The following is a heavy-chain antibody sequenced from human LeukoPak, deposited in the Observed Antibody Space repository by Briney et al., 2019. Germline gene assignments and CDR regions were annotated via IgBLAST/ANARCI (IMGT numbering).Heavy chain of an antibody. CDR2: ISSSSSYI. Sequence: GGSLRLSCAASGFTFSSYSMNWVRQAPGKGLEWVSSISSSSSYIYYADSVKGRFTISKDNAKNSLYLQMNSLRAEDTAVYYCARAGTVTLLDYWGQGTLVTVSS. CDR3: ARAGTVTLLDY. D-gene: IGHD4-17*01. J-gene: IGHJ4*02. CDR1: GFTFSSYS. V-gene: IGHV3-21*01.